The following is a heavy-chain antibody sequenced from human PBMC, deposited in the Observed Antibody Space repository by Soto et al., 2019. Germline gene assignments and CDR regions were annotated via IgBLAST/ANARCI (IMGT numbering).Heavy chain of an antibody. CDR1: GYTFTNYW. J-gene: IGHJ6*02. CDR2: IYPGDSDT. V-gene: IGHV5-51*01. CDR3: AASIFYYGMDV. Sequence: PWESLKISCKGVGYTFTNYWIGWVRQMPGKGPEWMGIIYPGDSDTKYNPSFQGQVTISADKSITTTYLQWSSLKASDTAIYYCAASIFYYGMDVWGQGTTVTVSS.